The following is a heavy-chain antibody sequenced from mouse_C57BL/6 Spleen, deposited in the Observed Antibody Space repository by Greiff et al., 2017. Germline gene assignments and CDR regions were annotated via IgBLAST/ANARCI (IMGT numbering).Heavy chain of an antibody. CDR1: GYTFTDYN. CDR3: ARCARTWFAY. V-gene: IGHV1-18*01. CDR2: INPNNGGT. Sequence: EVQLQQSGPELVKPGASVKIPCKASGYTFTDYNMDWVKQSHGKSLEWIGCINPNNGGTIYNQKFKGKATLTVDKSSSTAYMELRSLTSEDTAVYYGARCARTWFAYGGQGALVTGSA. D-gene: IGHD6-1*01. J-gene: IGHJ3*01.